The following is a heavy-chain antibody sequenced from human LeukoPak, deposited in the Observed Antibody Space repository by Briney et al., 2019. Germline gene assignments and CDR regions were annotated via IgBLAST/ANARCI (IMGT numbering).Heavy chain of an antibody. D-gene: IGHD3-3*01. CDR2: INSDARNT. J-gene: IGHJ3*02. Sequence: GGSLRLSCAASGFTFSSYWMYWVRQAPGKGLVWVSRINSDARNTNYADSVQGRFTISRDNAKNTLYLQMNSLRVEDTAVYYCASGIGVGDPFDIWGQGTMVTVSS. CDR3: ASGIGVGDPFDI. V-gene: IGHV3-74*01. CDR1: GFTFSSYW.